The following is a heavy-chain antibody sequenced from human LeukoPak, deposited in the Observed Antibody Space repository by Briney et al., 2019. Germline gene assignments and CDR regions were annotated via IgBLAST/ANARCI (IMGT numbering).Heavy chain of an antibody. CDR3: ARSDYGSGRSFDY. D-gene: IGHD3-10*01. CDR1: GGPFSGYY. CDR2: INHSGST. V-gene: IGHV4-34*01. J-gene: IGHJ4*02. Sequence: SETLSLTCAVYGGPFSGYYWSWIRQPPGKGLEWIGEINHSGSTNYNPSLKSRVTISVDTSKNQFSLKLSSVTAADTAVYYCARSDYGSGRSFDYWGQGTLVTVSS.